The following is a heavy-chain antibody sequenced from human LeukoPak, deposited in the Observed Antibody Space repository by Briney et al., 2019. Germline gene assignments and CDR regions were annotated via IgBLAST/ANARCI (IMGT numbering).Heavy chain of an antibody. V-gene: IGHV1-8*01. D-gene: IGHD6-19*01. Sequence: EASVKVSCKTSGYTFTNFDINWVRQAPGQGLEWMGWMNPVSGNAGSAQKFQGRVTMTTDTSTSTVYMELRSLRSDDTAVYYCARHRGWLVRGHYFDYWGQGTLVTVSS. CDR2: MNPVSGNA. CDR1: GYTFTNFD. CDR3: ARHRGWLVRGHYFDY. J-gene: IGHJ4*02.